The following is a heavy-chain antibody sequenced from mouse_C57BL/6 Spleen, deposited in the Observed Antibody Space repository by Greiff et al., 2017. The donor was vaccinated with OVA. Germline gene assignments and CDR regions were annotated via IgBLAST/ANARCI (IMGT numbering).Heavy chain of an antibody. D-gene: IGHD2-14*01. Sequence: EVQGVESGGGLVQSGRSLRLSCATSGFTFSDFYMEWVRQAPGKGLEWIAASRNKANDYTTEYSASVKGRFIVSRDTSQSILYLQMNALRAEDTAIYYCARDLGWYFDVWGTGTTVTVSS. CDR3: ARDLGWYFDV. J-gene: IGHJ1*03. V-gene: IGHV7-1*01. CDR2: SRNKANDYTT. CDR1: GFTFSDFY.